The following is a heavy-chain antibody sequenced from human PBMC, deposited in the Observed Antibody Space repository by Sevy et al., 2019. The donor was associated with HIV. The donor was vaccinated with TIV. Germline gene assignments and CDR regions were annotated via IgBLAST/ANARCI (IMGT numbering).Heavy chain of an antibody. Sequence: ASVKVSCKASGDTFSTYGLSWVRQAPGQGLEWMGGIIPIFGTPNYAQKFQGRVTIIADESASTAYMELSSLRSEDTALHYCAREGGVATTGDHDAFDIWGHGTLVTVSS. CDR2: IIPIFGTP. CDR3: AREGGVATTGDHDAFDI. CDR1: GDTFSTYG. V-gene: IGHV1-69*13. D-gene: IGHD7-27*01. J-gene: IGHJ3*02.